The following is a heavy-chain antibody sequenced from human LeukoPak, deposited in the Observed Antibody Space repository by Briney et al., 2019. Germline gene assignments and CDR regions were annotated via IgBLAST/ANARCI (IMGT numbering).Heavy chain of an antibody. CDR3: ARIGYDDPNFDY. J-gene: IGHJ4*02. D-gene: IGHD5-12*01. CDR1: GFTFSSYS. V-gene: IGHV3-21*01. Sequence: SGGSLRLSCAASGFTFSSYSMNWVRQAPGKGLEWVSSISSSSSYIYYADSVKGRFTISRDNAKNSLYLQMNSLRAEDTAVYYCARIGYDDPNFDYWGQGTLVTVSS. CDR2: ISSSSSYI.